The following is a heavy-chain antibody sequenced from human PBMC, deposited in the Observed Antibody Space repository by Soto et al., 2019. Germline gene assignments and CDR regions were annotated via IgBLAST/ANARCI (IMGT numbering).Heavy chain of an antibody. CDR2: ISGSGGST. J-gene: IGHJ4*02. CDR1: GFTFCSYA. CDR3: AKDPHHCSGGSCHYFGFANY. D-gene: IGHD2-15*01. Sequence: GGALRLSYAPSGFTFCSYALSWVRQAPGKGLEWVSAISGSGGSTYYADSVKGRFTISRDNSKNTLYLQMNSLRAEDTAVYYCAKDPHHCSGGSCHYFGFANYWGQRTLVTVSS. V-gene: IGHV3-23*01.